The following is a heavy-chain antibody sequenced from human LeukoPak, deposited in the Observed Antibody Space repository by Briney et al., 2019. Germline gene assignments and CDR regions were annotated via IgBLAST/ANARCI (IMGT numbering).Heavy chain of an antibody. V-gene: IGHV3-21*04. Sequence: GGSLRLSCIASGFTFSNYNMNWVRQAPGKGLEWVSSISSSSYIYYADSVKGRFTISGDNSKNTLHLQMNSLRAEDTAVYYCAKYGDILTGYPYYFDYWGQGTLVTVSS. CDR1: GFTFSNYN. CDR2: ISSSSYI. CDR3: AKYGDILTGYPYYFDY. D-gene: IGHD3-9*01. J-gene: IGHJ4*02.